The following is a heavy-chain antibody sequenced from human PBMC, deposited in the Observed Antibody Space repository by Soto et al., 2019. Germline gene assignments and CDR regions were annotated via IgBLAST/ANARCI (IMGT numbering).Heavy chain of an antibody. J-gene: IGHJ3*01. V-gene: IGHV3-64D*08. Sequence: PGGSLRLSCSASGFTFSSYAMHWVRQAPGKGLEYVSAISSNGGSTYYADSVKGRFTISRDNSKNTLYLQMSSLRAEDTAVYYCAKVGFGELFPNPAVFWGQGTMVTVSS. CDR2: ISSNGGST. CDR1: GFTFSSYA. CDR3: AKVGFGELFPNPAVF. D-gene: IGHD3-10*01.